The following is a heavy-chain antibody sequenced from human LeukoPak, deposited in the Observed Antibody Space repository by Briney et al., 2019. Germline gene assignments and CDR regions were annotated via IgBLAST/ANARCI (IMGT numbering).Heavy chain of an antibody. V-gene: IGHV3-7*03. CDR1: GLTFSSYW. CDR3: ASSYYYGSGSYYNRDYYGMDV. J-gene: IGHJ6*04. D-gene: IGHD3-10*01. Sequence: SMRPACALAGLTFSSYWMGCVRQPAGRWRGWVANIKQVGSEKYYGDSVKGRFNISRDNDKNSLYLQKNSLRAEDTAVYYCASSYYYGSGSYYNRDYYGMDVWGKGTTVTVSS. CDR2: IKQVGSEK.